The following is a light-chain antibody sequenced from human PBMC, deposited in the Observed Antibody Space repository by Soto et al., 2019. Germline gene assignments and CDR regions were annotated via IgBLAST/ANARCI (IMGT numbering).Light chain of an antibody. J-gene: IGKJ4*01. CDR2: DAS. CDR1: QGISSA. V-gene: IGKV1D-13*01. Sequence: AIQVTQSPSSLSASVGDRVTVTCRASQGISSALAWYQQKPGRAPKLLIYDASNLEGGVPSRFSGRGSETDFALTISSLQPEDFATYYCQQVNNYPLTFGGGTKVEIK. CDR3: QQVNNYPLT.